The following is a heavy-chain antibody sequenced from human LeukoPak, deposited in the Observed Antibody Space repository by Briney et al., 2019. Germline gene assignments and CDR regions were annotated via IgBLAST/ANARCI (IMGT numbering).Heavy chain of an antibody. CDR1: GGSFSDYY. CDR3: ARGLSGSYFWAY. Sequence: PSETLSLTCAVSGGSFSDYYWSWIRQPRGKGLEWIGEINHSGSTNYNPSLKSRVTMSVDTSKNQFSLKQNSVTAADTAVYYCARGLSGSYFWAYWGQGTLVTVSS. CDR2: INHSGST. D-gene: IGHD1-26*01. J-gene: IGHJ4*02. V-gene: IGHV4-34*01.